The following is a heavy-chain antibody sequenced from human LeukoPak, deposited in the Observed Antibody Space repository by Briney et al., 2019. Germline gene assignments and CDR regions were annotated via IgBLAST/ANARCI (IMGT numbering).Heavy chain of an antibody. Sequence: GGSLRLSCTASGFSVSHNYMNWVRQAPGKGLEWVALIYSGGNTHYADSVKGRFTISRDDSKNTLYLQMSSLRVEDTAVYYCTRDTPGIAASVSGGWGQGTLVTVSS. CDR3: TRDTPGIAASVSGG. CDR1: GFSVSHNY. D-gene: IGHD6-13*01. J-gene: IGHJ4*02. V-gene: IGHV3-53*01. CDR2: IYSGGNT.